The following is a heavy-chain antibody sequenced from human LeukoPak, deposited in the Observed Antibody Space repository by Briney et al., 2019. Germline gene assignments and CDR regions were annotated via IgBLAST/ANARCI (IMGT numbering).Heavy chain of an antibody. CDR3: ARGSNYYDSGKGWFDP. Sequence: SETLSLTCTVSGGSISSYYWSWIRQPPGKGLEWIGEINHSGSTNYNPSLKSRVTISVDTSKNQFSLKLSSVTAADTAVYYCARGSNYYDSGKGWFDPWGQGTLVTVSS. V-gene: IGHV4-34*01. D-gene: IGHD3-10*01. CDR1: GGSISSYY. J-gene: IGHJ5*02. CDR2: INHSGST.